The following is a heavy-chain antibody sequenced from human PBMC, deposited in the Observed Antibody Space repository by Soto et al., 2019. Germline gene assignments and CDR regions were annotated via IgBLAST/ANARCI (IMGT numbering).Heavy chain of an antibody. CDR1: GFTFSSYG. CDR2: IWYDGSNK. CDR3: ARDSLFRYSWQDY. V-gene: IGHV3-33*01. D-gene: IGHD5-12*01. Sequence: QVQLVESGGGVVQPGRSLRLSCAASGFTFSSYGMHWVRQAPGKGLEWVAVIWYDGSNKYYADSVKGRFTISRDNSKNTLYLQMNSLRAEDTAVYYCARDSLFRYSWQDYWGQSTLVTVSS. J-gene: IGHJ4*02.